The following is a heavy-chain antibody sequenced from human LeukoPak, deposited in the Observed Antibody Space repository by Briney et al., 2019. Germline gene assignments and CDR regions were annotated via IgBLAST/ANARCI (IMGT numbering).Heavy chain of an antibody. J-gene: IGHJ4*02. CDR3: AREGQQLKHFDY. CDR2: INPRGDAT. Sequence: ASVKVSCKASGGTFSSYALSWVRQAPGQGLEWMGAINPRGDATIGAQKFQGRVTTTRDTSTSTVYIELSSLRSEDTAVYYCAREGQQLKHFDYWGQGTLVTVSS. CDR1: GGTFSSYA. V-gene: IGHV1-46*01. D-gene: IGHD1-1*01.